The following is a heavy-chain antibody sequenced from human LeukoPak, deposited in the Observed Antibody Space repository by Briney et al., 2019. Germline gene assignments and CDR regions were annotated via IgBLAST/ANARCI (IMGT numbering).Heavy chain of an antibody. J-gene: IGHJ4*02. D-gene: IGHD1-26*01. Sequence: SVKVSCKASGFAFTSSAVQWVRQARGQRLEWIGWIVVGSGNTNYAQKFQERVTITRDMSTSTAYMELSSLRSEDTAVYYCAAESNFGVGDLPQWGQGTLVTVSS. V-gene: IGHV1-58*01. CDR2: IVVGSGNT. CDR3: AAESNFGVGDLPQ. CDR1: GFAFTSSA.